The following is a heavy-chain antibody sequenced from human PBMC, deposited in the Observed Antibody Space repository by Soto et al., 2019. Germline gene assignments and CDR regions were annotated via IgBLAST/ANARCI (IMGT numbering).Heavy chain of an antibody. V-gene: IGHV3-30*18. J-gene: IGHJ4*02. CDR2: ISYDGSYK. Sequence: LRLSCAASGFTVRSYGMHWARQAPGRGLEWVAVISYDGSYKSYEDSVKGRFTISRDNYKDTLHLQMDSLRAEDTAVYYCAKNFIPLSPDLYFDSWGQGTLVTVSS. CDR3: AKNFIPLSPDLYFDS. CDR1: GFTVRSYG. D-gene: IGHD3-16*01.